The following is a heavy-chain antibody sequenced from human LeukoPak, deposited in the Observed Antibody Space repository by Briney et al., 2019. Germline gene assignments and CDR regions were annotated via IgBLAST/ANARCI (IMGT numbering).Heavy chain of an antibody. CDR3: ARVGYTNSFGYYYYYMDV. V-gene: IGHV3-21*01. J-gene: IGHJ6*03. CDR2: ISGSGTYI. Sequence: GGSLRLSCAASGFTFSGYSMNWVRQAPGKGLEWVSSISGSGTYIYYADSVQGRFAISRDNAKNSLYLQMNSLRAEDTAVYYCARVGYTNSFGYYYYYMDVWAKGTMVTVSS. CDR1: GFTFSGYS. D-gene: IGHD4-11*01.